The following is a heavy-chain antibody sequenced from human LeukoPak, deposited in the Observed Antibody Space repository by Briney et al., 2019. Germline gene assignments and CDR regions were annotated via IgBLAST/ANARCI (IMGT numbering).Heavy chain of an antibody. CDR1: GYIFTNYW. CDR2: IHPDDSDT. CDR3: ARRGLGYGDIHFDY. J-gene: IGHJ4*02. V-gene: IGHV5-51*01. Sequence: GESLKISCKASGYIFTNYWIGWVRQMPGKGLEWMGIIHPDDSDTRYSPSFQGLVTISADKSITTAYLQWNSLKASDTAMYYCARRGLGYGDIHFDYWGQGTLVTVPS. D-gene: IGHD4-17*01.